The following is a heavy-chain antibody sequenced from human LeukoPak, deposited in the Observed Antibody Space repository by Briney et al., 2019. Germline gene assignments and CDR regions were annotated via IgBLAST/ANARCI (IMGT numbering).Heavy chain of an antibody. CDR1: GFTFSSYA. V-gene: IGHV3-48*04. CDR2: ISSSGSTI. Sequence: PGGSLRPSCAASGFTFSSYAMSWVRQAPGKGLEWVSYISSSGSTIYYADSVKGRFTISRDNAKNSLHLQMNSLRAEDTAVYYCARGLYSSSWYFDYWGQGTLVTVSS. D-gene: IGHD6-13*01. CDR3: ARGLYSSSWYFDY. J-gene: IGHJ4*02.